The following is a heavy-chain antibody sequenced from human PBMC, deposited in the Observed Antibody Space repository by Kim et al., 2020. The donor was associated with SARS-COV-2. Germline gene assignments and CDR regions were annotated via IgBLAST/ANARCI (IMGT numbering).Heavy chain of an antibody. CDR1: GGSISSSSYY. V-gene: IGHV4-39*01. CDR3: ARLVLLWFGEYEDY. D-gene: IGHD3-10*01. CDR2: IYYSGST. Sequence: SETLSLTCTVSGGSISSSSYYWGWIRQPPGKGLEWIGSIYYSGSTYYNPSLKSRVTISVDTSKNQFSLKLSSVTAADTAVYYCARLVLLWFGEYEDYWGQGTLVTVSS. J-gene: IGHJ4*02.